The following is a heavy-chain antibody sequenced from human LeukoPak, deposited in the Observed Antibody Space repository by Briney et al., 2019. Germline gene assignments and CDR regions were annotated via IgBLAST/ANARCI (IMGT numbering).Heavy chain of an antibody. CDR3: ARDRYCSSTSCLVYFDY. D-gene: IGHD2-2*01. Sequence: ASVKVSCKASGGTFSSYAISWVRQAPGQGLEWMGWISAYNGNTNYAQKLQGRVTMTTDTSTSTAYMELRSLRSDDTAVYYCARDRYCSSTSCLVYFDYWGQGTLVTVSS. V-gene: IGHV1-18*01. J-gene: IGHJ4*02. CDR2: ISAYNGNT. CDR1: GGTFSSYA.